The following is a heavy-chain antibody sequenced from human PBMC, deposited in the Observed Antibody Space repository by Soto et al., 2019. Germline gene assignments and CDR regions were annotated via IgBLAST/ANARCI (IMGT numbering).Heavy chain of an antibody. D-gene: IGHD5-12*01. CDR2: IIPIFGTV. CDR3: ARGNHRWLQLWYFDL. J-gene: IGHJ2*01. V-gene: IGHV1-69*12. CDR1: GGTFSNYP. Sequence: QVQLVQSGAEVKKPGSSVKVSCKASGGTFSNYPISWVRQAPGQGLEWMGGIIPIFGTVNYAQKFQGRATITAAESXXTAYMELSSLRSEDSAVYYCARGNHRWLQLWYFDLWGRGTLVTVSS.